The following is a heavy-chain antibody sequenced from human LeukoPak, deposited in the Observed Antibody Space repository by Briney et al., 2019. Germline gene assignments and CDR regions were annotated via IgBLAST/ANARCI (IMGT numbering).Heavy chain of an antibody. J-gene: IGHJ4*02. CDR2: INHSGST. Sequence: SETLSLTCAVYGGSFSGYYWSWIRQPPGKGLEWIGEINHSGSTNYNPSLKSRVTISVDTSKNQFSLKPSSVTAADTAVYYCARDRIVGAPFDYWGQGTLVTVSS. CDR3: ARDRIVGAPFDY. V-gene: IGHV4-34*01. CDR1: GGSFSGYY. D-gene: IGHD1-26*01.